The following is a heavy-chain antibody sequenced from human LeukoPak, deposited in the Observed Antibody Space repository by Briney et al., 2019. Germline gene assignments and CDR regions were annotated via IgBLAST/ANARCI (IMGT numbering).Heavy chain of an antibody. D-gene: IGHD3-3*01. CDR2: FDPEDGET. CDR3: ATDLRFLEWLVIDY. CDR1: GYTLTELS. Sequence: ASVKVSCKVSGYTLTELSMHWVRQAPGKGLEWMGGFDPEDGETIYAQKFQGRVTMTEDTSTDTAYMELSSLRSEDTAVYYCATDLRFLEWLVIDYWGQGTLVTVSS. J-gene: IGHJ4*02. V-gene: IGHV1-24*01.